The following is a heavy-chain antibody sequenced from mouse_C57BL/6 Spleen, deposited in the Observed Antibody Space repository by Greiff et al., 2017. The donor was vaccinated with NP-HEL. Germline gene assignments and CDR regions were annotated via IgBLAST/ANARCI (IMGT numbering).Heavy chain of an antibody. D-gene: IGHD2-2*01. Sequence: VQLQQSGAELVMPGASVKLSCKASGYTFTSYWMHWVKQRPGQGLEWIGEIDPSDSYTNYNQKFKGKSTLTVDKSSSTAYMQLSSLTSEDSAVYYCALYYAYDWFAYWGQGTLVTVSA. CDR3: ALYYAYDWFAY. J-gene: IGHJ3*01. CDR2: IDPSDSYT. V-gene: IGHV1-69*01. CDR1: GYTFTSYW.